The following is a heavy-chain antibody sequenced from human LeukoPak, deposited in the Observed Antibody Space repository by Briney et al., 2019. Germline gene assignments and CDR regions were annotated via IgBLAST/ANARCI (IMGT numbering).Heavy chain of an antibody. CDR3: ARASGQWLGNSYYFDY. D-gene: IGHD6-19*01. CDR2: IWYDGSNK. V-gene: IGHV3-33*08. J-gene: IGHJ4*02. CDR1: GFTFSSYG. Sequence: GGSLRLSCAASGFTFSSYGMHWVRQAPGKGLEWVAVIWYDGSNKYYADSVKGRFTISRDNSKNTLYLQMNSLRAEDTAVYYCARASGQWLGNSYYFDYWGQGTLVTVSS.